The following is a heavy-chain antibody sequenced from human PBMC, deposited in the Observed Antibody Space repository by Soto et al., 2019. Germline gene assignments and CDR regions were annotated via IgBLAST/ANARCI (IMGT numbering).Heavy chain of an antibody. D-gene: IGHD3-22*01. CDR3: ARTIQDYYDSSGYSDWFDP. CDR1: GYTFTSYG. CDR2: ISAYNGNT. Sequence: GASVKVSCKASGYTFTSYGISWVRQAPGQGLEWMGWISAYNGNTNYAQKLQGRVTMTTDTSTSTAYMELRSLRSDDTAVYYCARTIQDYYDSSGYSDWFDPWGQGTLVTVSS. J-gene: IGHJ5*02. V-gene: IGHV1-18*01.